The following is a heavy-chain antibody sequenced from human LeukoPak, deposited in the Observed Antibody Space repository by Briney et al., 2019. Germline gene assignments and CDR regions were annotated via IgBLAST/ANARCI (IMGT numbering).Heavy chain of an antibody. V-gene: IGHV3-69-1*01. CDR3: ARGAYGSGPYFDY. CDR1: GFTFSDYY. D-gene: IGHD3-10*01. J-gene: IGHJ4*02. CDR2: ISRNTNSI. Sequence: PGGSLRLSCAASGFTFSDYYMNWVRQAPGKGLEWVSSISRNTNSIFYGDSVKGRFTISRDNAKNSLYLQMNSLRAEDTAVYYCARGAYGSGPYFDYWGQGTLVTVSS.